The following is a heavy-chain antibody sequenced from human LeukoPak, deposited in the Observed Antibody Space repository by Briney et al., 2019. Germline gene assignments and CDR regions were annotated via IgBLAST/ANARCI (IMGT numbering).Heavy chain of an antibody. V-gene: IGHV1-2*06. CDR2: INPNSGGT. CDR1: GYTFTGYY. J-gene: IGHJ4*02. Sequence: ASVKVSCKASGYTFTGYYMHWVRQAPGQGLEWMGRINPNSGGTNYAQKFQGRVTMTRDTSISTAYMELSRLRSDDTAVYYRARDEQGGYFDYWGQGTLVTVSS. CDR3: ARDEQGGYFDY. D-gene: IGHD1-26*01.